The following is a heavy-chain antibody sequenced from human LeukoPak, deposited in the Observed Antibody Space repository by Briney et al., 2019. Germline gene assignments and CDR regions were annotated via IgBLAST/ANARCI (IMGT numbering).Heavy chain of an antibody. J-gene: IGHJ4*02. CDR1: GDSISSSSSY. Sequence: SETLSLTCTVSGDSISSSSSYWGRIRQPPGKGLEWIGSIYYSGSTYYNPSLKSRVTISVDTSKSQFSLKLNSVTAADTAVYYCARHTVWVGYDWGQGTLVTVSS. CDR2: IYYSGST. D-gene: IGHD5-12*01. V-gene: IGHV4-39*01. CDR3: ARHTVWVGYD.